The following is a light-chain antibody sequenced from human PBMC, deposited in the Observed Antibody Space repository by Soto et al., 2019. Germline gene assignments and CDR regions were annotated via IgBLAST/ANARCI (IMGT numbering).Light chain of an antibody. CDR2: EGS. J-gene: IGLJ1*01. CDR1: SSDVGSYNL. Sequence: QSVLTQPASVSGSPGQSITISCTGTSSDVGSYNLVSWYQQHPGKAPKLMIYEGSKRPSGVSNHFSGSKSGNTASLTISGLQAEDEPDYYRCSYEGSSTPYVFGTGTKVTVL. CDR3: CSYEGSSTPYV. V-gene: IGLV2-23*01.